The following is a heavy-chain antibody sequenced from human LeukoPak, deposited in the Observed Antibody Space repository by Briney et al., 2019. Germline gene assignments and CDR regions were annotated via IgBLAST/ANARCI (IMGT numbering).Heavy chain of an antibody. CDR2: ISGTTSGT. CDR3: AKVRTYFYHGLDV. J-gene: IGHJ6*02. D-gene: IGHD1-14*01. CDR1: GFTFSSYA. V-gene: IGHV3-23*01. Sequence: GGSLRLSCAASGFTFSSYAMSWVRQAPGKGLEWVSGISGTTSGTYYADSVKGRFTISRDNSKNTLFLQVNSLRAEDTAVYYCAKVRTYFYHGLDVWGQGTTVTVSS.